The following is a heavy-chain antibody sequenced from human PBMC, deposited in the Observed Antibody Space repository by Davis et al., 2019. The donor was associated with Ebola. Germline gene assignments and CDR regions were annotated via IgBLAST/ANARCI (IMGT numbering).Heavy chain of an antibody. CDR1: GYSFTSYW. CDR3: ARPTTGVDDAFDI. D-gene: IGHD1-14*01. CDR2: IYPGDSDT. V-gene: IGHV5-51*01. Sequence: GEFLKISCKGSGYSFTSYWIGWVRQMPGKGLEWMGIIYPGDSDTRYSPSFQGQVTISADKSISTAYLQWSSLKASDTAMYYCARPTTGVDDAFDIWGQGTMVTVSS. J-gene: IGHJ3*02.